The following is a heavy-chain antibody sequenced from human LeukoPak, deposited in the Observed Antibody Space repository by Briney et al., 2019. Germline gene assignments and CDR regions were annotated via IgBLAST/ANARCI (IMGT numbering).Heavy chain of an antibody. Sequence: PGGSLRLSCAASGFNVSNNYMTWVRQAPGKGLEWVSLIYSSGSTYYADSAKGRFTISRDNSKNTLYLQVNSLRAEDTAVYYCARRGDGGRSFDYWGQGTLVTVSS. J-gene: IGHJ4*02. V-gene: IGHV3-53*01. CDR3: ARRGDGGRSFDY. CDR2: IYSSGST. D-gene: IGHD4-23*01. CDR1: GFNVSNNY.